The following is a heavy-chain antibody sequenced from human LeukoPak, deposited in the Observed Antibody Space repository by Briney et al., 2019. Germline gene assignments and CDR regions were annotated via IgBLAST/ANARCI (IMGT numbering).Heavy chain of an antibody. CDR1: GFTFSSYA. Sequence: GGSLRLSCAASGFTFSSYAMSWVRQAPGKGLEWVSAISGSGGSTYYADSVKGRFTISRDNSKNTLYLQMNSLRAEDTAVNYCAKGETYYYGSGSYYPLDYYFDYWGQGTLVTVSS. CDR2: ISGSGGST. CDR3: AKGETYYYGSGSYYPLDYYFDY. J-gene: IGHJ4*02. D-gene: IGHD3-10*01. V-gene: IGHV3-23*01.